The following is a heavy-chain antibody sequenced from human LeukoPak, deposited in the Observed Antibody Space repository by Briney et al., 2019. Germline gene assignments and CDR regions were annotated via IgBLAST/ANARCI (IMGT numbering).Heavy chain of an antibody. Sequence: SETLSLTCTVSGGSISSHYWSWLRQPPRKGLDWIGYIYYSGSTTYNPSLNSRVTISVDTSKNQFSLKLSSVTAADTAVYYCARGPHYYYMDVWGKGTTVTVSS. CDR3: ARGPHYYYMDV. V-gene: IGHV4-59*11. CDR2: IYYSGST. CDR1: GGSISSHY. J-gene: IGHJ6*03.